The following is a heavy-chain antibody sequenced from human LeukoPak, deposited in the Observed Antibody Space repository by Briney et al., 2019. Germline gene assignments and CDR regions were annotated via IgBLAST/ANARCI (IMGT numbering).Heavy chain of an antibody. Sequence: SETLSLTCGVYGGSFTDCFWSWVRQPPGKRLEWIGEINHVGSTNYNPSLKSRVTLSDDKSTNQASLNLTSVTVADTAVYYCARRLIIRGRFNDWGQGTLVTVSS. V-gene: IGHV4-34*01. CDR2: INHVGST. CDR1: GGSFTDCF. D-gene: IGHD3-10*01. CDR3: ARRLIIRGRFND. J-gene: IGHJ4*02.